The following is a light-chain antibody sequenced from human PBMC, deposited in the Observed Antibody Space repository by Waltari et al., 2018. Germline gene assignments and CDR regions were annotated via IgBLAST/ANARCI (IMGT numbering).Light chain of an antibody. CDR2: DVT. CDR1: SSDLGDYDY. Sequence: QSALTQPASVSGSPGQSITISCTGTSSDLGDYDYVSWYQQYPGAPPKLMIYDVTNRPTCVSIRFSGAKAGSTASLTISGLQTEDEAFYYCSSYTPTSTLVLFGGGTKLTVL. CDR3: SSYTPTSTLVL. V-gene: IGLV2-14*03. J-gene: IGLJ2*01.